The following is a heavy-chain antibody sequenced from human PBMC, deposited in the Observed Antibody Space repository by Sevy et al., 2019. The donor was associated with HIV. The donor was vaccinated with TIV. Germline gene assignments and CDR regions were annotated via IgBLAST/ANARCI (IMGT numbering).Heavy chain of an antibody. D-gene: IGHD2-2*01. CDR2: ISSSSSYI. CDR3: ARSFCSSTSCSHDGLDV. CDR1: GFTFSSYS. J-gene: IGHJ6*02. Sequence: GGSLRLSCAASGFTFSSYSMNWVRQAPGKGLEWVSSISSSSSYIYYADSVKGRFTISRDNAKNSLYLQMNSLRAEDTAVYYCARSFCSSTSCSHDGLDVWGQGTTVTVSS. V-gene: IGHV3-21*04.